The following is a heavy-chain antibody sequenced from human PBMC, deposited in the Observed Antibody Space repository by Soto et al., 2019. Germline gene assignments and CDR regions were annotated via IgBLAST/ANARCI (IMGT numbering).Heavy chain of an antibody. CDR2: INHSGST. V-gene: IGHV4-34*01. CDR3: ARGRAVAWHY. Sequence: SETLSPTCAVYGGSFSGYGWSWIRQPPRKGLEWNGEINHSGSTNYNPSLQSRVTISVDTSKNQFSLKLSAVTAADTAVYYGARGRAVAWHYWGQGTLVTVSS. CDR1: GGSFSGYG. D-gene: IGHD6-19*01. J-gene: IGHJ4*02.